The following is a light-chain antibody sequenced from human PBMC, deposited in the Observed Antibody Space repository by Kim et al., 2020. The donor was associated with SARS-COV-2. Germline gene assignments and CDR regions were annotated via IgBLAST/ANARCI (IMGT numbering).Light chain of an antibody. CDR1: NIGSKS. CDR3: QVWDSDSDHWV. J-gene: IGLJ3*02. CDR2: SDS. V-gene: IGLV3-21*04. Sequence: APGKAARITCGGNNIGSKSVHWCQQKPGQAPVLVIYSDSDRPSGIPERFYGSNSANTATLTISRVEAGDEADYYCQVWDSDSDHWVFGGGTQLTVL.